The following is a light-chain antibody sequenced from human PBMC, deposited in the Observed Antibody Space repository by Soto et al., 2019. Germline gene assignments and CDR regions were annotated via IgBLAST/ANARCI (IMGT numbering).Light chain of an antibody. Sequence: QSVLTQPASVSGSPGQSITISCTGTSSDVGGYNYVSWSQQHPGKAPKLMIYEVSYRPSGVSNRFSGSKSGNTASLTISGLQAEDEADYYCSSYTTTNTYVFGTGTKVTVL. V-gene: IGLV2-14*01. J-gene: IGLJ1*01. CDR2: EVS. CDR3: SSYTTTNTYV. CDR1: SSDVGGYNY.